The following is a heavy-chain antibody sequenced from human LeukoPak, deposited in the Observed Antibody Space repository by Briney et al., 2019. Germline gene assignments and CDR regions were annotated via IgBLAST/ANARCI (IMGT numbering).Heavy chain of an antibody. CDR2: INHSGST. D-gene: IGHD2-15*01. Sequence: PSETLSLTCAVYGGSFSGYYWSWIRQPPGKGLEWIGEINHSGSTNYNPSLKSRVTISVDTSKNQFSLKLSSVTAADTAVYYCARAPWYGYGMDVWGQGTTVTVSS. J-gene: IGHJ6*02. CDR3: ARAPWYGYGMDV. V-gene: IGHV4-34*01. CDR1: GGSFSGYY.